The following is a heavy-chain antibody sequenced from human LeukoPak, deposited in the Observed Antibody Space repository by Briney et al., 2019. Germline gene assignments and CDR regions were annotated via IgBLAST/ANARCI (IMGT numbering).Heavy chain of an antibody. CDR2: INSDGSST. V-gene: IGHV3-74*01. CDR3: ARDPDCSSTSCYLFSYYYYGMDV. CDR1: GFTFSSYG. Sequence: GGSLRLSCAASGFTFSSYGMHWVRQAPGKGLVWVSRINSDGSSTSYADSVKGRFTISRDNAKNTLYLQMNSLRAEDTAVYYCARDPDCSSTSCYLFSYYYYGMDVWGQGTTVTVSS. J-gene: IGHJ6*02. D-gene: IGHD2-2*01.